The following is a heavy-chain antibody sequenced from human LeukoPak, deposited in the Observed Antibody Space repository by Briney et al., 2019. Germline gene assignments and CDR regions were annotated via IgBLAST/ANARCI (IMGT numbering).Heavy chain of an antibody. CDR2: ISWNSGSI. J-gene: IGHJ4*02. CDR1: GFTFDDYA. V-gene: IGHV3-9*01. Sequence: PGRSLRLSCAASGFTFDDYAMHWVRQAPGKGLEWVSGISWNSGSIGYADSVKGRFTISRDNAKNSLYLQMNSLRAEDTALYYCARDPRSSGWLDYWGQGTLVTVSS. CDR3: ARDPRSSGWLDY. D-gene: IGHD6-19*01.